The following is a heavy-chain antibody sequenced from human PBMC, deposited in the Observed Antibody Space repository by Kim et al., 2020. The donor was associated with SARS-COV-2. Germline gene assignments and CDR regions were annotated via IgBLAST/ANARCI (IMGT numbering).Heavy chain of an antibody. CDR3: ASSLESGLTDESDNIVATISDY. D-gene: IGHD5-12*01. Sequence: GGSLRLSCAASGFTVSSNYMSWVRQAPGKGLEWVSVIYSGGSTYYADSVKGRFTISRDNSKNTLYLQMNSLRAEDTAVYYCASSLESGLTDESDNIVATISDYWGQGTLVTVSS. J-gene: IGHJ4*02. CDR2: IYSGGST. CDR1: GFTVSSNY. V-gene: IGHV3-66*02.